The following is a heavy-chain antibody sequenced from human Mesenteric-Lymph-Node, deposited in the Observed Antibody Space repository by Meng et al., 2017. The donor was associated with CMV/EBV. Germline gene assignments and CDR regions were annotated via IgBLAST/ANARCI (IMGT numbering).Heavy chain of an antibody. CDR1: AFNFSSYP. D-gene: IGHD2-21*01. CDR2: ISHDGSNK. Sequence: GESLKISCAASAFNFSSYPMHWVRQAPGKGLEWVTLISHDGSNKYYADSVKGRFTISRDNSKNTLYLQMNSLRAEDTAVYYCARNIPDGGTLDYWGQGTLVTVSS. CDR3: ARNIPDGGTLDY. V-gene: IGHV3-30-3*01. J-gene: IGHJ4*02.